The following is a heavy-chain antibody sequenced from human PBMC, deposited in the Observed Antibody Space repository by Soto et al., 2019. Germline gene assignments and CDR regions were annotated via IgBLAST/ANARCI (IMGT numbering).Heavy chain of an antibody. J-gene: IGHJ4*02. D-gene: IGHD2-8*01. CDR2: MSAYNGNT. CDR3: ARIYCTNGVCYFDY. Sequence: GASVKVSCKASGYTFTSYDINWVRQATGQGLEWMGWMSAYNGNTNYAQKLQGRVTMTTDTSTSTAYMELRSLRSDDTAVYYCARIYCTNGVCYFDYWGQGTLVTVSS. V-gene: IGHV1-18*01. CDR1: GYTFTSYD.